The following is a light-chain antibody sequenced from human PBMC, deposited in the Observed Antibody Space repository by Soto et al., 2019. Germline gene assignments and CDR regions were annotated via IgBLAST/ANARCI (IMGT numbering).Light chain of an antibody. CDR2: KAS. V-gene: IGKV1-5*03. Sequence: DIQMTQSPSTLSASVGDRVTITCRASQTISSWLAWYQQKPGKVPKLLIYKASSIESGVPSRFSGSGSGTEFTLTISSVQPDDFATYYCQHYKSYPYSFGQGTNLEIK. J-gene: IGKJ2*03. CDR3: QHYKSYPYS. CDR1: QTISSW.